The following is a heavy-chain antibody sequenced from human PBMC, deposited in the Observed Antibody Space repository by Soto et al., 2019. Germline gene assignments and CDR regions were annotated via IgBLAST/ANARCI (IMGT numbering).Heavy chain of an antibody. V-gene: IGHV3-23*01. CDR2: IGRTNNT. Sequence: GGSLRLSCAASGFTFSNSAMTWVRQALGKGPEWVSSIGRTNNTHYADSVKGRFAISRDNSQNTLYLQMNSLTAEDTAVYFFANVYAYSYRTDHWGQGTLVTVSS. CDR1: GFTFSNSA. CDR3: ANVYAYSYRTDH. D-gene: IGHD2-8*01. J-gene: IGHJ4*02.